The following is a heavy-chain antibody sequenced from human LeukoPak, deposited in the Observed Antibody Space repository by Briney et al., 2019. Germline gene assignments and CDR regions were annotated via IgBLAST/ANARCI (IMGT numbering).Heavy chain of an antibody. Sequence: SETLSLTCTVSGGSISSHYWSWIRQPPGKGLEWIGYIYYSGSTNYNPSLKSRVTISADTSKNQFSLKLSSVTAADTAVYYCARGATGYCSGGSCSYNWFDPWGQGTLVTVSS. CDR2: IYYSGST. CDR1: GGSISSHY. D-gene: IGHD2-15*01. V-gene: IGHV4-59*11. J-gene: IGHJ5*02. CDR3: ARGATGYCSGGSCSYNWFDP.